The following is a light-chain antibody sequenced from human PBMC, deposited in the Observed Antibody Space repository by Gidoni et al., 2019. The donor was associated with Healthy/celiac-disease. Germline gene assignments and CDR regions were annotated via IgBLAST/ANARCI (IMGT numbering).Light chain of an antibody. V-gene: IGLV2-11*01. CDR1: SSDDGGYHY. CDR2: DVS. Sequence: QSALTQPRSVSGSPGQSVTISCTGTSSDDGGYHYVSWYQQHPGKAPKLMIYDVSKRPSGVPDRFSGSKSGNTASLTISGLQAEDEADYYCCSYAGSYTSYVFGTGTKVTVL. CDR3: CSYAGSYTSYV. J-gene: IGLJ1*01.